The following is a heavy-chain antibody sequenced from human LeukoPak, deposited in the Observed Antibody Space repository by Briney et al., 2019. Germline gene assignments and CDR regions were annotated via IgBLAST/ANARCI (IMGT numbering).Heavy chain of an antibody. D-gene: IGHD3-3*01. Sequence: GGSLRLSCAASGFTFSSYSMNWVRQAPGKGLEWVSYISSSRSTIYYADSVKGRFTISRDNAKNSLYLQMNSLRAEDTAVYYCARESDYDFWSGTKGYWGQGTLVTVSS. CDR1: GFTFSSYS. J-gene: IGHJ4*02. CDR3: ARESDYDFWSGTKGY. CDR2: ISSSRSTI. V-gene: IGHV3-48*01.